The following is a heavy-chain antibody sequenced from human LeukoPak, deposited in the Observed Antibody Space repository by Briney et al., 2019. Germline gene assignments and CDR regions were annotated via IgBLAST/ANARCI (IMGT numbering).Heavy chain of an antibody. CDR1: GFTFSSYG. CDR3: AKDGSGGGWKWFDP. J-gene: IGHJ5*02. CDR2: IWYDGSNK. Sequence: PGGSLRLSCAASGFTFSSYGFHWVRQAPGKGLEWVAVIWYDGSNKYYADSVKGRCTISRDSSKNTLYLQMNSLRAEDTAVYYCAKDGSGGGWKWFDPWGQGTLVTVSS. D-gene: IGHD2-15*01. V-gene: IGHV3-33*06.